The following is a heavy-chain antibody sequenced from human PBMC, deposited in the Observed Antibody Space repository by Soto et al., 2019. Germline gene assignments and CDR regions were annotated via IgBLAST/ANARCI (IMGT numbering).Heavy chain of an antibody. J-gene: IGHJ3*02. V-gene: IGHV1-46*03. CDR2: INPSGGST. CDR3: AREVTMVRGVRLNAFDI. Sequence: QVQLVQSGAEVKKPGASVKVSCKASGYTFTSYYMHWVRQAPGQGLEWMGIINPSGGSTSYAQKLQGRVTMTRDTSTSTVYMELSSLRSEDTAVYYCAREVTMVRGVRLNAFDIWGQGTMVTVSS. D-gene: IGHD3-10*01. CDR1: GYTFTSYY.